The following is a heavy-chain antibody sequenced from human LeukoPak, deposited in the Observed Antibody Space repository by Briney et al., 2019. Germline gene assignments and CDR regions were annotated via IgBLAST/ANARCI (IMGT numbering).Heavy chain of an antibody. CDR2: ISYDGSNK. CDR3: ARAGDVLRYFDWLLS. D-gene: IGHD3-9*01. V-gene: IGHV3-30*04. J-gene: IGHJ5*02. Sequence: GGSLRLSCAASGFTFSSYAMHWVRQAPGKGLEWVAGISYDGSNKYYADSVKGRFTISRDNSKNTLYLQMNSLRAEDTAVYYCARAGDVLRYFDWLLSWGQGTLVTVSS. CDR1: GFTFSSYA.